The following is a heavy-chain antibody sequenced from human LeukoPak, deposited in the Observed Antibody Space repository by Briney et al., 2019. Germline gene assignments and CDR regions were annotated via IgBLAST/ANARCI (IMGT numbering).Heavy chain of an antibody. Sequence: SGPTLVNPTETLTLTCTCSGSSVSSGGLAVGWIRQPPGEALEWLGHIYWNDDDRYNSFLRSRLTITRDTSKNQVVLTMTNMDSVDTATYYCAHLTTSAYYYDFWGQGTLVTVSS. CDR2: IYWNDDD. CDR3: AHLTTSAYYYDF. J-gene: IGHJ4*02. CDR1: GSSVSSGGLA. D-gene: IGHD3-16*01. V-gene: IGHV2-5*01.